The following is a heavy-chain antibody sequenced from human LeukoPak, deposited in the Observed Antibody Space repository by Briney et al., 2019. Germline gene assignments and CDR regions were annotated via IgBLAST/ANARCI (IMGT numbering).Heavy chain of an antibody. J-gene: IGHJ6*02. D-gene: IGHD2-15*01. CDR3: TATRYCSGGSCYPPVYYYGMDV. CDR1: GFTFSNAW. V-gene: IGHV3-15*07. CDR2: IKSKTDGGTT. Sequence: PGGSLRLSCAASGFTFSNAWMNWVRQAPGKGLEWVGRIKSKTDGGTTDYAAPVKGRFTTSRDDSKNTLYLQMNSLKTEDTAVYYCTATRYCSGGSCYPPVYYYGMDVWGQGTTVTVSS.